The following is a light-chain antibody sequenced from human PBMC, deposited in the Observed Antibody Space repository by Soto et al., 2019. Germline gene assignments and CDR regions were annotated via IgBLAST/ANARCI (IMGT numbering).Light chain of an antibody. CDR2: EVT. J-gene: IGLJ2*01. Sequence: QSALTQPPSASGSPGQSVAVSCTGTSSDIGGHDSVSWYQQHPGKAPKLMIYEVTKRPSGVPDRFSGSKSGNTASLTVSGPHAADEAEYYCSSYSRSSPVIFGGGTAVTVL. V-gene: IGLV2-8*01. CDR1: SSDIGGHDS. CDR3: SSYSRSSPVI.